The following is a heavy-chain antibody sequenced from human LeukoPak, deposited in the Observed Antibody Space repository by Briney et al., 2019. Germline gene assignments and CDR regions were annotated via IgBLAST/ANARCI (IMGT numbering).Heavy chain of an antibody. CDR1: GFTFDDYA. D-gene: IGHD6-19*01. CDR2: ISWNSGSI. J-gene: IGHJ4*02. V-gene: IGHV3-9*01. CDR3: AKDTAVAGSFYFDY. Sequence: HPGGSLRLSCAASGFTFDDYAMHWVRQAPGKGLEWVSGISWNSGSIGYADSVKGRFTISRDNAKNSLYLQMNSLRAEDTALYYCAKDTAVAGSFYFDYWGQGTLVTVSS.